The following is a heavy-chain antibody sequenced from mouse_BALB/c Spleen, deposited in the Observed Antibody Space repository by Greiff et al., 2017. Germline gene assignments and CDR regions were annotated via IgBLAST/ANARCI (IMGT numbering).Heavy chain of an antibody. D-gene: IGHD2-2*01. Sequence: EVQGVESGGGLVKPGGSLKLSCAASGFTFSDYYMYWVRQTPEKRLEWVATISDGGSYTYYPDSVTGRFTISRDNAKNNLYLQMSSLKSEDTAMYYCVTGGYGEYAMDYWGQGTSVTVSS. CDR1: GFTFSDYY. CDR3: VTGGYGEYAMDY. V-gene: IGHV5-4*02. J-gene: IGHJ4*01. CDR2: ISDGGSYT.